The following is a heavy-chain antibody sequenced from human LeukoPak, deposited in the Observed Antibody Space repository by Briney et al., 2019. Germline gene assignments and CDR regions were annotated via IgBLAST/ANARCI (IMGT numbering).Heavy chain of an antibody. V-gene: IGHV3-74*01. Sequence: GGSLRLSRAASGFTFSSYWMHWVRQAPGKGLGWVLRINTDGSSTSYADSVKGRFTISRDNAKNTLYLQMNSLRAEDTAVYYCARDRGYGMDVWGQGTTVTVSS. CDR3: ARDRGYGMDV. D-gene: IGHD3-10*01. CDR1: GFTFSSYW. J-gene: IGHJ6*02. CDR2: INTDGSST.